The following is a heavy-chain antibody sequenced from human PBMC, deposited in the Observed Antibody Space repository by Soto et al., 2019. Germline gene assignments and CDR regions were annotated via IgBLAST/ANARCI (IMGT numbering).Heavy chain of an antibody. D-gene: IGHD3-22*01. CDR3: ARHEERYYYDSSGYPPGAFDI. CDR1: GYSFTSYW. CDR2: IDPSDSYT. V-gene: IGHV5-10-1*03. J-gene: IGHJ3*02. Sequence: EVQLVQSGAEVKKPGESLRISCKGSGYSFTSYWISWVRQMPGKGLEWMGRIDPSDSYTNYSPSFQGHVTISADKSISTAYLQWNSLKASDTAMYYCARHEERYYYDSSGYPPGAFDIWGQGTMVTVSS.